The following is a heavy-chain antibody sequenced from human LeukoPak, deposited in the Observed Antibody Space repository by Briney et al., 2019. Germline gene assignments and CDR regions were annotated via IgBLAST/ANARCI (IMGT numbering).Heavy chain of an antibody. CDR2: INHSGST. CDR3: ASGGLRPVNGMDV. Sequence: PSETLSLTCAVYGGSFSGYYWSWIRQPPGKGLEWIGEINHSGSTNYNPSLKSRVTISVDTSKNQFSLKLSSVTAADTAVYYSASGGLRPVNGMDVWGQGTTVTVSS. V-gene: IGHV4-34*01. D-gene: IGHD4-17*01. CDR1: GGSFSGYY. J-gene: IGHJ6*02.